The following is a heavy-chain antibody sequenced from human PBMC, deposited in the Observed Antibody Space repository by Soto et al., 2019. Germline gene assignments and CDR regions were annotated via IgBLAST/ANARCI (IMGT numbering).Heavy chain of an antibody. J-gene: IGHJ6*02. CDR1: GDTFNRNV. CDR3: ARALDLAVIDGVYYCYGLDV. V-gene: IGHV1-69*12. D-gene: IGHD5-12*01. Sequence: QVQLVQSGAEVKKPGSSVKVSCKASGDTFNRNVFTWVRQAPGQGLEWMGGIMPFFGTANNAQKFQGRVSITADESTGTAYLELSSLRSDDTAVYYCARALDLAVIDGVYYCYGLDVWGQGTTVTVSS. CDR2: IMPFFGTA.